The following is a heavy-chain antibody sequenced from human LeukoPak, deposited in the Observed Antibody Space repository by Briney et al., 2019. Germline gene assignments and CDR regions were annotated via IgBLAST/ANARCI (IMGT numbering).Heavy chain of an antibody. Sequence: ASVKVSCKASGYTFTGYYMHWVRQAPGQGLEWMGRINPNSGGTNYAQKFQGRVTMTRDTSTSTVYMELSSLRSEDTAVYYCARDLGATGDYWGQGTLVTASS. J-gene: IGHJ4*02. CDR1: GYTFTGYY. V-gene: IGHV1-2*06. D-gene: IGHD1-26*01. CDR2: INPNSGGT. CDR3: ARDLGATGDY.